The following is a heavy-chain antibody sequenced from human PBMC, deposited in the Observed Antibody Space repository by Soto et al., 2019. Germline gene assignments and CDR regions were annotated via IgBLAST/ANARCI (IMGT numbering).Heavy chain of an antibody. CDR2: ISSSGSTI. V-gene: IGHV3-48*03. Sequence: GSLRLNCAASGFTFSSYEMNWVRQAPGKGLEWVSYISSSGSTIYYADSVKGRFTISRDNAKNSLYLQMNSLRAEDTAVYYCARDITIFGVKGYYGMDVWGQGTTVTVSS. D-gene: IGHD3-3*01. CDR3: ARDITIFGVKGYYGMDV. J-gene: IGHJ6*02. CDR1: GFTFSSYE.